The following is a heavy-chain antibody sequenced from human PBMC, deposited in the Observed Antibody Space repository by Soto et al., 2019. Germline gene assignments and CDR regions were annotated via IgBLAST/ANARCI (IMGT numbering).Heavy chain of an antibody. D-gene: IGHD6-19*01. CDR1: GYTFTSYD. CDR2: MNPNSGNT. J-gene: IGHJ6*02. V-gene: IGHV1-8*01. CDR3: ARGGSSGWYYYYYGMDV. Sequence: QVQLLQSGAEVKKPGASVKVSCKASGYTFTSYDINWVRQATGQGLEWMGWMNPNSGNTGCAQKFQGRVTMTRNTSISTAYMELSSLRSEDTAVYYCARGGSSGWYYYYYGMDVWGQGTTVTVSS.